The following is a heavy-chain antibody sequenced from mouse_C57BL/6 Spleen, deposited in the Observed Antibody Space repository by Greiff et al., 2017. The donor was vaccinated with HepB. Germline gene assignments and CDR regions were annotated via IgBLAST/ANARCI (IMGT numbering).Heavy chain of an antibody. V-gene: IGHV1-80*01. CDR3: ARRKLGLDYFDY. CDR2: IYPGDGDT. J-gene: IGHJ2*01. Sequence: VQLQQSGAELVKPGASVKISCKASGYAFSSYWMNWVKQRPGKGLEWIGQIYPGDGDTNYNEKFKGKATLTADKASSTAYMQLSSLTSEDSAVYFCARRKLGLDYFDYWGQGTTLTVSS. CDR1: GYAFSSYW. D-gene: IGHD4-1*01.